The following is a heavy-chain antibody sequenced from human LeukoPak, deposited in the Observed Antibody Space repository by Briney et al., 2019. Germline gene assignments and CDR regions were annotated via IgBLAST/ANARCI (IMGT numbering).Heavy chain of an antibody. CDR3: AKGSQYCSSTSCHRGYFQH. CDR1: GFTFSSYA. Sequence: PGGSLRLSCAASGFTFSSYAMSWVRQAPGKGLEWVSAISGSGGSTYYADSVKGRFTISRDNSKNTLYLQMNSLRAEDTAVYYCAKGSQYCSSTSCHRGYFQHWGQGTLVTVSS. V-gene: IGHV3-23*01. D-gene: IGHD2-2*01. J-gene: IGHJ1*01. CDR2: ISGSGGST.